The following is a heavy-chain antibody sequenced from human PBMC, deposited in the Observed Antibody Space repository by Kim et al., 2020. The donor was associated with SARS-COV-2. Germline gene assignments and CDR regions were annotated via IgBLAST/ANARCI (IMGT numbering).Heavy chain of an antibody. D-gene: IGHD6-13*01. CDR3: ARDSSYYYYGMDV. CDR2: INPNSGGT. Sequence: ASVKVSCKASGYTFTGYYMHWVRQAPGQGLEWMGWINPNSGGTNYAQKFQGRVTMTRDTSISTAYMELSRLRSDDTAVYYCARDSSYYYYGMDVWGQGTTVTVSS. V-gene: IGHV1-2*02. J-gene: IGHJ6*02. CDR1: GYTFTGYY.